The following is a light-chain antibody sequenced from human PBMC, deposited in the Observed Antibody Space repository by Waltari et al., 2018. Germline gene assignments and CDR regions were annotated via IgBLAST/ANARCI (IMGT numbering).Light chain of an antibody. J-gene: IGLJ3*02. V-gene: IGLV2-14*03. CDR1: SSDVGGYNY. Sequence: QSALTQPASVPGSPGQSITISFTGTSSDVGGYNYVSWYQQHPGKAPKLMIYAVSNRPSGVSNRFSGSKSGNTASLTISGLLAEDEAVYYCSSYTSSSSLGVFGGGTKLTVL. CDR3: SSYTSSSSLGV. CDR2: AVS.